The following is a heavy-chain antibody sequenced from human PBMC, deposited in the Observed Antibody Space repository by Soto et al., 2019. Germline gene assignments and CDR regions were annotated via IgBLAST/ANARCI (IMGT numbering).Heavy chain of an antibody. CDR1: GGSISRSSYY. CDR3: ARTLPNRQLFDS. CDR2: IYYSGST. J-gene: IGHJ4*02. Sequence: SETLSLTCTVSGGSISRSSYYWGWIRQPPGKGLEWIGSIYYSGSTYYNPSLKSRVTISVDTSKNQFSLRLASVTAADTAVYHCARTLPNRQLFDSWSQGTLVTVSS. D-gene: IGHD1-1*01. V-gene: IGHV4-39*07.